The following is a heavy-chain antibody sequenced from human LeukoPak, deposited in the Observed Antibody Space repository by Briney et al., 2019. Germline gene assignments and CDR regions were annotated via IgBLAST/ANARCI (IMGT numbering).Heavy chain of an antibody. CDR1: GGTFSSYA. Sequence: GASVKVSCKASGGTFSSYAISWVRQAPGQGLEWMGRIIPILGIANYAQKFQGRATITADKSTSTAYMELRSLRSDDTAVYYCARALLWFGEFNRNNWFDPWGQGTLVTVSS. D-gene: IGHD3-10*01. V-gene: IGHV1-69*04. CDR2: IIPILGIA. J-gene: IGHJ5*02. CDR3: ARALLWFGEFNRNNWFDP.